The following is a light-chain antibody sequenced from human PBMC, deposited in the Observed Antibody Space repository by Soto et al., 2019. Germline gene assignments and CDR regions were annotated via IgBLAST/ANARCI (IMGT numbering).Light chain of an antibody. CDR3: FSYTSSGTYV. J-gene: IGLJ1*01. Sequence: SALPQAASVSRSPGQPITISYTGTSSDVGNYKYVSWYQQHPGKAPKLMIYEVSNRPSGVSNRFSGSKSGNTASLTISGLQAEDETDYYCFSYTSSGTYVLRTGPKVNV. CDR2: EVS. CDR1: SSDVGNYKY. V-gene: IGLV2-14*01.